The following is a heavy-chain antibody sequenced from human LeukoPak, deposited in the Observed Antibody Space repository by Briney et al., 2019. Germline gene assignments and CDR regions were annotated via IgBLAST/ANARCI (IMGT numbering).Heavy chain of an antibody. CDR2: IYYSGST. V-gene: IGHV4-39*07. D-gene: IGHD6-19*01. Sequence: SETLSLTCTVSGGSTSSSSYYWGWVRQPPGKGLEWIGSIYYSGSTYYNPSLESRVAISADMSKKQISLKLTSVTGADTAIYYCAGERGEEYSSGWYKTNFFDNWGQGIRVTVSS. CDR3: AGERGEEYSSGWYKTNFFDN. J-gene: IGHJ4*02. CDR1: GGSTSSSSYY.